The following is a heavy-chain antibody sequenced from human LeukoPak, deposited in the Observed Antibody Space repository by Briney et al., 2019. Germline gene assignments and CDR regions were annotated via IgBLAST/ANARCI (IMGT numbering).Heavy chain of an antibody. CDR2: INHSGST. Sequence: PSETQSLTCAVYGGSFSGYYWSWIRQPPGKGLEWIGEINHSGSTNYNPSLKSRVTISVDTSKNQFSLKLSSVTAADTAVYYCARGRDYYDSSGYYYRWFDPWGQGTLVTVSS. CDR3: ARGRDYYDSSGYYYRWFDP. D-gene: IGHD3-22*01. J-gene: IGHJ5*02. CDR1: GGSFSGYY. V-gene: IGHV4-34*01.